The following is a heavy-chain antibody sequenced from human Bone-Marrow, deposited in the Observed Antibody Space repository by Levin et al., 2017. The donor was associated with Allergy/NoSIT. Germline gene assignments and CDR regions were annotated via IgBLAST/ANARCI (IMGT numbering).Heavy chain of an antibody. CDR2: FYFGTT. Sequence: SQTLSLTCTVSGVSINNYYCTWIRQPPGRGLEWVGHFYFGTTKYNPSLESRVSISVDRSKNQFSLKMKSVTAADTAVYYCALTYEYGDHDYWGQGTLLTVSS. CDR3: ALTYEYGDHDY. CDR1: GVSINNYY. D-gene: IGHD4-17*01. V-gene: IGHV4-59*01. J-gene: IGHJ4*02.